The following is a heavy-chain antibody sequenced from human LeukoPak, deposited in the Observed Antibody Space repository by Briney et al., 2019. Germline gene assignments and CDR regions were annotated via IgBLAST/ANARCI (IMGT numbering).Heavy chain of an antibody. CDR3: ARGGGYCVGDNWKCLEY. D-gene: IGHD2-21*01. Sequence: SETLSLTCSVSGGSVNSGSYYWSWIRQTPGKGLEWIGYIYYTGSTNYNPSLKSRVTVSIDMSKNQFSLKVNSMTAADTAVYYCARGGGYCVGDNWKCLEYWGQGIRITVSS. V-gene: IGHV4-61*01. J-gene: IGHJ4*02. CDR1: GGSVNSGSYY. CDR2: IYYTGST.